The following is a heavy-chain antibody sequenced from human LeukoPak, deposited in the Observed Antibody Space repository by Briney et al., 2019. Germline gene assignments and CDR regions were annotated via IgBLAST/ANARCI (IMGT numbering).Heavy chain of an antibody. CDR3: AKDADYDFWSGYYSGAAASCV. CDR1: GFTFSSYA. J-gene: IGHJ6*02. V-gene: IGHV3-23*01. CDR2: ISGSGGST. Sequence: PGGSLRLSCAASGFTFSSYAMSWVRQAPGKGLEWVSAISGSGGSTYYADSVKGRFTISRDNSKNTLYLQMNSLRAEDTAVYYCAKDADYDFWSGYYSGAAASCVWGQGTTVTVSS. D-gene: IGHD3-3*01.